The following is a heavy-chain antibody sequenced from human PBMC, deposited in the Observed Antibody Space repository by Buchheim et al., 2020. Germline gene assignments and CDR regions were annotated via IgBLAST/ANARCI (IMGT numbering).Heavy chain of an antibody. D-gene: IGHD6-6*01. J-gene: IGHJ4*02. CDR3: ARDPYSSSPFFDY. V-gene: IGHV3-30-3*01. CDR2: ISYDGSNK. CDR1: GFTFSSYA. Sequence: QVQLVESGGGVVQPGRSLRLSCAASGFTFSSYAMHWVRQAPGKGLEWVAVISYDGSNKYYADSVKGRFTISRDNSKNTLYLQMNSLRAEDTGVYYWARDPYSSSPFFDYWGQGTL.